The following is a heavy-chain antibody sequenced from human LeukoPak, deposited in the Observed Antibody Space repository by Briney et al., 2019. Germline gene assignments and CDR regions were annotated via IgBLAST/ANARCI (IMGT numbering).Heavy chain of an antibody. J-gene: IGHJ6*02. CDR1: GFTFSSYA. CDR2: ISGSGGST. V-gene: IGHV3-23*01. D-gene: IGHD5-12*01. CDR3: ASGIVATINYYYYYGMDV. Sequence: GGSLRLSCAASGFTFSSYAMSWVRQAPGKGLEWVSAISGSGGSTYYADSVKGRFTISRDNSKNTLYLQMNSLRAEDTAVYYCASGIVATINYYYYYGMDVWGQGTTVTVSS.